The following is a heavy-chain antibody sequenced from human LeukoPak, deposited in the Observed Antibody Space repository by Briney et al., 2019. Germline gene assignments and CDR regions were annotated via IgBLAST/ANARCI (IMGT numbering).Heavy chain of an antibody. Sequence: SGGSLRLSCAASGFTFRNYDMHWVRHATGKGLEWVSGIGTAGDKYCRDSVEGRFTISRENAENSLYLQMNSLRAEDPAAYYCARDRPDYGAERFAYWGQGTLVTVSS. J-gene: IGHJ4*02. V-gene: IGHV3-13*01. CDR2: IGTAGDK. CDR1: GFTFRNYD. CDR3: ARDRPDYGAERFAY. D-gene: IGHD4-17*01.